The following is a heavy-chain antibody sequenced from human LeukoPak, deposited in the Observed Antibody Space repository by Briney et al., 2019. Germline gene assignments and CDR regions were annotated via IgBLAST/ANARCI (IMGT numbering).Heavy chain of an antibody. CDR3: ARHIVVVPAATQRLDP. Sequence: PSETLSLTCAVSGYSISSGYYWGWIRQPPGKGLEWIGSIYHSGSTYYNPSLKSRVTISVDTSKNQFSLKLSSVTAADTAVYYCARHIVVVPAATQRLDPWGQGTLVTVSS. CDR1: GYSISSGYY. D-gene: IGHD2-2*01. CDR2: IYHSGST. J-gene: IGHJ5*02. V-gene: IGHV4-38-2*01.